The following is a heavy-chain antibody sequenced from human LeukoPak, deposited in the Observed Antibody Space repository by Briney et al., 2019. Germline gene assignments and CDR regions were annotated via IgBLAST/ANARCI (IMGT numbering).Heavy chain of an antibody. Sequence: PGGSLRLSCAASGFTFSSYSMNWVRQAPGKGLEWVSSISSSSSYIYYADSVKGRFTISRDNAKNSLYLQMNSLRAEDTAVYYCAAAPQLLVPLDYWGQGTLVTVSS. D-gene: IGHD6-13*01. V-gene: IGHV3-21*01. CDR1: GFTFSSYS. CDR2: ISSSSSYI. J-gene: IGHJ4*02. CDR3: AAAPQLLVPLDY.